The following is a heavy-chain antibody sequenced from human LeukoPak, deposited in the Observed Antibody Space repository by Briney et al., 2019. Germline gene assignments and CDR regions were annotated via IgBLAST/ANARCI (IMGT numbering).Heavy chain of an antibody. J-gene: IGHJ4*02. Sequence: GGSLRHSCAASGFTVSTNYMSWVRQAPGKGLEWVSVIYSSGYTYYADSVKGRFTACRDNSKNTLHLHTQRQRAENTAVYYYARVIPWYLGYGGQGTLVTVSS. CDR1: GFTVSTNY. CDR3: ARVIPWYLGY. CDR2: IYSSGYT. V-gene: IGHV3-53*05. D-gene: IGHD3-10*01.